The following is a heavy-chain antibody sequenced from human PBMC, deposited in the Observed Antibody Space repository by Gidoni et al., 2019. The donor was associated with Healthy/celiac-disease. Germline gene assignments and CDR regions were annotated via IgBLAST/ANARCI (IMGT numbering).Heavy chain of an antibody. CDR2: IKHSGIT. CDR3: ARDGGGGDSSSSFDY. Sequence: QVQLQQWGAGLLKPSETLSLTCAVHGGSFSGYYWSWIRQPPVKGLEWIGEIKHSGITNYNPSLKSRVTISVDTSKNQFSLKLGSVTAADTAVDYCARDGGGGDSSSSFDYWGQGTLVTVSS. V-gene: IGHV4-34*01. D-gene: IGHD6-6*01. J-gene: IGHJ4*02. CDR1: GGSFSGYY.